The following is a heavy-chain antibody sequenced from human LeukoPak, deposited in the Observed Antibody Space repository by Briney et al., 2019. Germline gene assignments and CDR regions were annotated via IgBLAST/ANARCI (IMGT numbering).Heavy chain of an antibody. CDR1: GYTFTSYY. J-gene: IGHJ3*02. CDR2: INPSGGST. CDR3: ARSLTNDFWSGYYTFYI. D-gene: IGHD3-3*01. V-gene: IGHV1-46*03. Sequence: ASVKVSCKASGYTFTSYYMHWVRQAPGQGLEWMGIINPSGGSTSYAQKFQGRVTMTRDTSTSKDYMELSSLRSEDTAVYYCARSLTNDFWSGYYTFYIWGQGTMVTVSS.